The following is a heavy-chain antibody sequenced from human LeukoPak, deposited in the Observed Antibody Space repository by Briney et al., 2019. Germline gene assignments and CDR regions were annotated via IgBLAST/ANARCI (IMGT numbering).Heavy chain of an antibody. CDR1: GGSISSGDYY. CDR3: ASAYCGGDCTPYWYFDL. D-gene: IGHD2-21*02. J-gene: IGHJ2*01. Sequence: PSQTLSLTCTVSGGSISSGDYYWGWIRQPPGKGLEWIGYIYYIGNTFYNPSLKSRVTISVDTSKNQFSLKLSSVTAADTAVYYCASAYCGGDCTPYWYFDLWGRGTLVTVSS. V-gene: IGHV4-30-4*01. CDR2: IYYIGNT.